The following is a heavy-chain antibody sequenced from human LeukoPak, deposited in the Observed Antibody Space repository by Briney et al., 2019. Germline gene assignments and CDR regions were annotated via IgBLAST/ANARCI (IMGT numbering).Heavy chain of an antibody. CDR1: GGSISSYY. D-gene: IGHD3-22*01. Sequence: SETLSLTCTVSGGSISSYYWSWIRQHPGKGLEWIGYIYYSGSTYYNPSLKSRVTISVDTSKNQFSLKLSSVTAADTAVYYCARERTYYYDSSGYYTYFDYWGQGTLVTVSS. J-gene: IGHJ4*02. CDR2: IYYSGST. CDR3: ARERTYYYDSSGYYTYFDY. V-gene: IGHV4-59*12.